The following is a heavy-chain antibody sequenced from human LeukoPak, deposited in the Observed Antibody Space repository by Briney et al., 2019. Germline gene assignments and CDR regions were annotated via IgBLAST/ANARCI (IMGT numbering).Heavy chain of an antibody. CDR3: AEDAWSTGTNCFDP. Sequence: ASVKVSCKPSGDTFTANYLHWVRQAPGQGLEWLGWINLNTGYTKYAQKFQGRVTMTRDTSTSSAFMELSRLRSDDTAVYFCAEDAWSTGTNCFDPWGQGTLVTVSS. CDR2: INLNTGYT. CDR1: GDTFTANY. J-gene: IGHJ5*02. D-gene: IGHD6-13*01. V-gene: IGHV1-2*02.